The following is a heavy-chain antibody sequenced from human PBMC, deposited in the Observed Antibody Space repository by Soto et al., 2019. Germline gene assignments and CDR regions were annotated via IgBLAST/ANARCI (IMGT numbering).Heavy chain of an antibody. CDR1: GGTFSSQT. D-gene: IGHD1-1*01. V-gene: IGHV1-69*02. Sequence: QVQLVQSGAEVKEPGSSVKVSCKVSGGTFSSQTINWVRQVPGQGLEWMGSVIPIIGEGKYAQSFLGRVTITADISTSTAYMERSTLISEDTAVYYCASPAVNDLDADSSAFDIWGQGTMVTVSS. J-gene: IGHJ3*02. CDR2: VIPIIGEG. CDR3: ASPAVNDLDADSSAFDI.